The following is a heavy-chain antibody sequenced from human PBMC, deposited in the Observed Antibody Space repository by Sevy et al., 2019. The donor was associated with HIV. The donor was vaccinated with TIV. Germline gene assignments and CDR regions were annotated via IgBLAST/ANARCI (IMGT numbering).Heavy chain of an antibody. Sequence: SEILSLTCTVSGGSITSLYWNWIRQPPGKGLEWIANIYYNGHINYNPSLKSRVTLSLDTSKNQFSLRLSSVTAADTAMYYCAGENAWGRGYSWGQGTLVTDSS. CDR1: GGSITSLY. J-gene: IGHJ4*02. CDR3: AGENAWGRGYS. V-gene: IGHV4-59*08. D-gene: IGHD1-26*01. CDR2: IYYNGHI.